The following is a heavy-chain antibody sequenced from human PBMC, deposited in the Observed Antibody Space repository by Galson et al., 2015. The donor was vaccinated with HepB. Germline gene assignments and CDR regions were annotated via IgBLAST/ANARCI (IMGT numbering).Heavy chain of an antibody. CDR3: ARDLAWFGEAHDY. V-gene: IGHV1-2*02. J-gene: IGHJ4*02. Sequence: SVKVSCKASGYTFTGYYMHWVRQAPGQGLEWMGWINPNSGGTNYAQKFQGRVTMTRDTSISTAYMELSRLRSDDTAVYYCARDLAWFGEAHDYWGQGTLVTVSS. CDR1: GYTFTGYY. D-gene: IGHD3-10*01. CDR2: INPNSGGT.